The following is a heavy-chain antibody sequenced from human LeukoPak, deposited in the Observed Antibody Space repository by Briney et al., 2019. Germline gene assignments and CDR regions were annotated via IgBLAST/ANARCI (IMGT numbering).Heavy chain of an antibody. J-gene: IGHJ4*02. CDR1: GFSVSSTY. CDR3: ARDMGFGDLMGY. CDR2: IYSGGTT. Sequence: GGSLRLSCAASGFSVSSTYMSWVRQAPGKGLEWVAVIYSGGTTYYADSVRGRFTISRDNSKNTLYLQMNSLRVEDTALYYCARDMGFGDLMGYWGQGTLVTVSS. D-gene: IGHD3-10*01. V-gene: IGHV3-53*01.